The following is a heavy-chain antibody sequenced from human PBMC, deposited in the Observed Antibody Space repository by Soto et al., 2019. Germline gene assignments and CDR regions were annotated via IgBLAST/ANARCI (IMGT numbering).Heavy chain of an antibody. V-gene: IGHV3-74*01. D-gene: IGHD2-21*01. Sequence: GGSLRLSCAASGFTFDTYWMNWVRQAPGKGPEWLSGINSDGTISSYADSVKGRFTISRDNARNTLSLQMNSLRADDTAVYYCARLSGDHSAFFSYGMDACGQGLTVTVSS. CDR1: GFTFDTYW. CDR3: ARLSGDHSAFFSYGMDA. J-gene: IGHJ6*02. CDR2: INSDGTIS.